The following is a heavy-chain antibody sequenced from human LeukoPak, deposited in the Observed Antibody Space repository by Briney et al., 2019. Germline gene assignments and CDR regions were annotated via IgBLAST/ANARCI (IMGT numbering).Heavy chain of an antibody. D-gene: IGHD3-9*01. CDR2: ISSNGGST. Sequence: PGGSLRLSCSASGFTFSSYAMHWVRQAPGKGLEYVSAISSNGGSTYYADSVKGRFTISRDNSKNTLYLQMSSLRAEDTAVYYCAKDTSPPLRYFDWLLIFDYWGQGTLVTVSS. V-gene: IGHV3-64D*06. CDR1: GFTFSSYA. J-gene: IGHJ4*02. CDR3: AKDTSPPLRYFDWLLIFDY.